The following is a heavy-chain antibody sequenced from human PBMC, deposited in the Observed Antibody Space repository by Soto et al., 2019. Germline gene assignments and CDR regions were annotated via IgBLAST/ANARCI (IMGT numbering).Heavy chain of an antibody. CDR1: GGSISSGDYY. J-gene: IGHJ3*02. V-gene: IGHV4-30-4*01. CDR2: IYYSGST. D-gene: IGHD4-17*01. CDR3: ARAVTTVTTTDAFDI. Sequence: QVQLQESGPGLVKPSQTLSLTCTVSGGSISSGDYYWSWIRQPPGKGLEWIGYIYYSGSTYYNPSLKSRVTISVETSKTQFYLKLSSVTAADTAVYYCARAVTTVTTTDAFDIWGQGTMVTVSS.